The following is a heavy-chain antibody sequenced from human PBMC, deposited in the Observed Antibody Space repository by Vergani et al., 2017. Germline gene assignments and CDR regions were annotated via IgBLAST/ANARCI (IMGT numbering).Heavy chain of an antibody. CDR3: ARSYCSSTSCYTDWFDP. D-gene: IGHD2-2*02. Sequence: EVQLLESGGGLVQPGGSLRLSCAASGFTFSSYAMSWVRQAPGKGLEWVSAISGSGGSTYYADSVKGRFTISRDNSKNTLYLQMNSLRAEDTAVYYCARSYCSSTSCYTDWFDPWGQGTLVTVSS. V-gene: IGHV3-23*01. J-gene: IGHJ5*02. CDR2: ISGSGGST. CDR1: GFTFSSYA.